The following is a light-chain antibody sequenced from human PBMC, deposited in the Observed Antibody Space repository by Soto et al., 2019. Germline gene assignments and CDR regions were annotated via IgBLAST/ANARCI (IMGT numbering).Light chain of an antibody. Sequence: EIVMTQSPLSLPVTPGEPASISCRPSQSLLHSNGYNYLDWYLQKPRQSPQLLIYLGSNRASGVPDRFSGSGSGTDFTLKISRVEAEDVGVYYCMQVLQTPRMFRQGTKVEIK. CDR2: LGS. J-gene: IGKJ1*01. CDR3: MQVLQTPRM. CDR1: QSLLHSNGYNY. V-gene: IGKV2-28*01.